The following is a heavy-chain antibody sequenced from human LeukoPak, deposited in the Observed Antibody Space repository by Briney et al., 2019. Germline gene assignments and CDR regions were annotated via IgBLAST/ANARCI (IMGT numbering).Heavy chain of an antibody. CDR3: ARGGGVVPAATTEGDY. D-gene: IGHD2-2*01. V-gene: IGHV4-30-2*01. CDR1: GGSISSGGYY. J-gene: IGHJ4*02. CDR2: IYHSGST. Sequence: SQTLSLTCTVSGGSISSGGYYWSWIRQPPGKGLEWIGYIYHSGSTYYNPSLKSRVTISVDRSKNQFSLKLSSVTAADTAVYYCARGGGVVPAATTEGDYWGQGTLVTVSS.